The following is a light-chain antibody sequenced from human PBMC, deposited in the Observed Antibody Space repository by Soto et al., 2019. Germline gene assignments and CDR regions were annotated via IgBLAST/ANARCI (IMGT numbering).Light chain of an antibody. Sequence: EIVLTQSPCTLSLSPGERATLSCRASQTVTSSYSAWYQQKPGQAPRLLIYGASSRATGIPDRFSGSGSGTDFTPTISRLEPEDFAVYYCQQRSNWRTFGQGTKVDIK. V-gene: IGKV3D-20*02. CDR1: QTVTSSY. CDR2: GAS. CDR3: QQRSNWRT. J-gene: IGKJ1*01.